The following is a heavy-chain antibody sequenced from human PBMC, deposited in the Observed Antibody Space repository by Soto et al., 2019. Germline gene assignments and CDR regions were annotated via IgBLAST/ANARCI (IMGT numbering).Heavy chain of an antibody. V-gene: IGHV4-31*03. CDR2: IYYSGST. CDR1: GGSISSGGYY. J-gene: IGHJ4*02. CDR3: ARVLRESHLRIDY. D-gene: IGHD3-10*01. Sequence: SETLSLTCTVSGGSISSGGYYWSWIRQHPGKGLEWIGYIYYSGSTYYNPSLKSRVTISVDTSKNQFSLKLSSVTAADTAVYYCARVLRESHLRIDYWGKGTLVTVSS.